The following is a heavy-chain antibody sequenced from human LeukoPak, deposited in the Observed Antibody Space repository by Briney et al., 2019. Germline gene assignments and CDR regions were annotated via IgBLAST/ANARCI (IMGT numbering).Heavy chain of an antibody. J-gene: IGHJ4*02. Sequence: GGSLRLSCAASGFTFSNSWMSWVRQAPGKGLEWVGSIKSKTSGGTTEYAAHVKCRFTISRDDSKNTLHLQMNSLKTEDTAVYYCTTFDYWGEGTLVTVSS. CDR2: IKSKTSGGTT. V-gene: IGHV3-15*01. CDR1: GFTFSNSW. CDR3: TTFDY.